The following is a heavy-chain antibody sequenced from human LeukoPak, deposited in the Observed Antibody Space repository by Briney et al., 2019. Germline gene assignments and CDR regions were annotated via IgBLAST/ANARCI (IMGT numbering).Heavy chain of an antibody. D-gene: IGHD4-23*01. V-gene: IGHV1-2*02. CDR1: GYTFTAYY. Sequence: GASVKVSCKTSGYTFTAYYIHCVRQAPGQGLEWMGWINPNSGGTNYALKFRGRVTMTRDTSISTASMELSRLISYDTAVYYCARPQDHGGIVENFNIWGQGTMVTVSS. J-gene: IGHJ3*02. CDR2: INPNSGGT. CDR3: ARPQDHGGIVENFNI.